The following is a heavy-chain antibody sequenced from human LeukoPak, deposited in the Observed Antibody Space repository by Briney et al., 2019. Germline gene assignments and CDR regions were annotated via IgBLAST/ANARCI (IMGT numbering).Heavy chain of an antibody. CDR2: ISGSGGST. CDR1: GFTFSSYA. V-gene: IGHV3-23*01. D-gene: IGHD3-22*01. J-gene: IGHJ4*02. Sequence: HPGGSLRLSCAASGFTFSSYATSWVRQAPGKGLEWVSAISGSGGSTYYADSVKGRFTISRDNSKNTLYLQMNSLRAEDTAVYYCAKTPAIRDSSGYYYDYWGQGTLVTVSS. CDR3: AKTPAIRDSSGYYYDY.